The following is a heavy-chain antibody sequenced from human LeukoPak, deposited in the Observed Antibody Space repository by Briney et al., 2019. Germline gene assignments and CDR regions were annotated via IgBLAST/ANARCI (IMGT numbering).Heavy chain of an antibody. J-gene: IGHJ6*02. V-gene: IGHV5-10-1*01. CDR3: ARPLWYSSSGYGMDV. CDR1: GSIFTSYW. D-gene: IGHD6-13*01. Sequence: GAPMLISCEGSGSIFTSYWSSGGRQLPGKGLEWMGRIDPSDSYTNYSPSFQGHVTISADKSISTAYLQWSSLKASDTAMYYCARPLWYSSSGYGMDVWGQGTTVTVSS. CDR2: IDPSDSYT.